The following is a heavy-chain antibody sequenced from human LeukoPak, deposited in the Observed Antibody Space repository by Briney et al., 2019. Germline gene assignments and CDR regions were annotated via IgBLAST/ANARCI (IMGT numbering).Heavy chain of an antibody. V-gene: IGHV4-39*01. J-gene: IGHJ4*02. CDR3: ARLQEWELLYYFDY. CDR1: GGSISSSSYY. D-gene: IGHD1-26*01. Sequence: PSETLSLTCTVSGGSISSSSYYWGWIRQPPGKGLEWIGSIYYSGNTYYNPSLKSRVTISVDTSKNQFSLKLSSVTAADTAVYYCARLQEWELLYYFDYWGQGTLVTVSS. CDR2: IYYSGNT.